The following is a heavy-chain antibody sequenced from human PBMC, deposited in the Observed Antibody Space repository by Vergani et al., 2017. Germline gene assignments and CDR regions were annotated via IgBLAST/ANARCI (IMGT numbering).Heavy chain of an antibody. CDR1: GFTFSDHY. V-gene: IGHV3-72*01. D-gene: IGHD2-2*01. CDR3: ARLGYCSSTTCRQAFDI. CDR2: TRNKANSYTT. J-gene: IGHJ3*02. Sequence: EVQLVESGGGLVQPGGSLRLSCAASGFTFSDHYMDWVRQAPGKGLEWVGRTRNKANSYTTEYAASVKGRFTISRDDLKNSLYLQMNSLKIEDTAVYYCARLGYCSSTTCRQAFDIWGQGTMVTVSS.